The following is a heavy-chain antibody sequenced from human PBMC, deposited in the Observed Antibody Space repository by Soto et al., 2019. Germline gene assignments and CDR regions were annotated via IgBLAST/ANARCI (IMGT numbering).Heavy chain of an antibody. CDR3: AKAAGTAQNYYYYYMDV. CDR1: GFTFSSYA. CDR2: ISGSGGST. J-gene: IGHJ6*03. D-gene: IGHD6-13*01. Sequence: GGSLRLSCAASGFTFSSYAMSWVRQAPGKGLEWVSAISGSGGSTYYADSVKGRFTISRDNSKNTLYLQMNSLRAEDTAVYYYAKAAGTAQNYYYYYMDVWGKGTTVTVSS. V-gene: IGHV3-23*01.